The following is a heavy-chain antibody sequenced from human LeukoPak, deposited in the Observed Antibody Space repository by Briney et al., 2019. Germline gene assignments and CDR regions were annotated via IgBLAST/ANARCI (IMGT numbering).Heavy chain of an antibody. CDR3: AKVGISTGYWTFDY. V-gene: IGHV3-43*02. CDR1: GFTFDDYA. CDR2: ISGDGGST. J-gene: IGHJ4*02. D-gene: IGHD3-9*01. Sequence: GGSLRLSCAASGFTFDDYAMHWVRQAPGKGLEWVSLISGDGGSTYYADSVKGRFTISGDNSKNSLYLQMNSLRTEDTALYYCAKVGISTGYWTFDYWGQGTLVTVSS.